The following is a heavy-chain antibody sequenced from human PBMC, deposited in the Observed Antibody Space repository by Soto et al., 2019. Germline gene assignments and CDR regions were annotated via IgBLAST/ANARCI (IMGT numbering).Heavy chain of an antibody. D-gene: IGHD5-12*01. J-gene: IGHJ4*02. Sequence: GGSLRLSCAASGFTFSSYAMHWVRQAPGKGLEWVGFIWYDGSNTFYAESVKGRFTISRDNSKNTVYLQINALRAEDTAVYYCARDFRMVIVAPGYWGQGTQVTVSS. CDR2: IWYDGSNT. CDR1: GFTFSSYA. CDR3: ARDFRMVIVAPGY. V-gene: IGHV3-33*01.